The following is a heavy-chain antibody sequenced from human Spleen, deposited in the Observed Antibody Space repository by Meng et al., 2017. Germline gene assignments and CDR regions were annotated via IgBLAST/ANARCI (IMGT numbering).Heavy chain of an antibody. CDR2: IYHSGSI. J-gene: IGHJ5*02. D-gene: IGHD3-10*01. CDR3: ASYVSGTYRFDP. V-gene: IGHV4-30-4*08. CDR1: GGSISSGDYY. Sequence: QVHLQESGPGLVKPSQTLSLTCTVSGGSISSGDYYWSWLRQHPGEGLEWIGYIYHSGSIFYNPSLKSRVTMSVDRSKTQSSLNLSSVTAADTAVYYCASYVSGTYRFDPWGQGTLVTVSS.